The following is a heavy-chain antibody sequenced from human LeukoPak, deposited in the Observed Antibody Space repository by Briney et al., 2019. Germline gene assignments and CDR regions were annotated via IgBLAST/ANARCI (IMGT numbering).Heavy chain of an antibody. CDR2: ISGSGGST. J-gene: IGHJ5*02. CDR1: GFTFSSYA. D-gene: IGHD3-10*01. CDR3: AKSPTWFGSPSPFDP. V-gene: IGHV3-23*01. Sequence: GPLRLSCAASGFTFSSYALSWVRQAPGKGLEWVSAISGSGGSTYYADSVKGRFTISRDNSKNTLYLQMNSLRAEDTAVYYCAKSPTWFGSPSPFDPWGQGTLVTVSS.